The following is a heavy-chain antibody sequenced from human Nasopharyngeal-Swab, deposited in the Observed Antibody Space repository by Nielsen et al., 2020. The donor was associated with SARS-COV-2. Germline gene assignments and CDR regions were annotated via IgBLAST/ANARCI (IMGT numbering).Heavy chain of an antibody. J-gene: IGHJ3*02. V-gene: IGHV3-30-3*01. D-gene: IGHD3-22*01. CDR3: ASLGDSSGYYYRIDGYAHDAHDAFDI. Sequence: WIRQPPGKGLGWVAVISYDGSNKYYADSVKGRFTISRDNSKNTLYLQMNSLRAEDTAVYYCASLGDSSGYYYRIDGYAHDAHDAFDIWGQGTMVTVSS. CDR2: ISYDGSNK.